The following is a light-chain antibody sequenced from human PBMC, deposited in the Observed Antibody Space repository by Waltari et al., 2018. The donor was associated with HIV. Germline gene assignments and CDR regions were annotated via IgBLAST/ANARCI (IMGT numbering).Light chain of an antibody. CDR1: DSNIGTHV. V-gene: IGLV1-40*01. J-gene: IGLJ2*01. CDR2: NDN. CDR3: QSYDSNLSGSI. Sequence: QSVLTQPPSVSGAPGQRVTLSCTGSDSNIGTHVVHWYQQLPGTAPQLLIYNDNNRPSGVPDRFSASKSGTSASLAISRLQAEDEADYYCQSYDSNLSGSIFGGGTKLTV.